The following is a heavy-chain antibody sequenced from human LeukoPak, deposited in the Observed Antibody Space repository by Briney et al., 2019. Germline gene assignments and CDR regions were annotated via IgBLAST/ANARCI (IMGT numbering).Heavy chain of an antibody. J-gene: IGHJ6*02. Sequence: GGSLRLSCAASGFTFSSYSMTWVRQAPGKGLGWVSYISSSSSTIYYADSVKGRFTISRDNAKNSLYLQMNSLRAEDTAVYYCASDYVLRYFDWLLVPSYYYYGMDVWGQGTTVTVSS. V-gene: IGHV3-48*01. D-gene: IGHD3-9*01. CDR3: ASDYVLRYFDWLLVPSYYYYGMDV. CDR2: ISSSSSTI. CDR1: GFTFSSYS.